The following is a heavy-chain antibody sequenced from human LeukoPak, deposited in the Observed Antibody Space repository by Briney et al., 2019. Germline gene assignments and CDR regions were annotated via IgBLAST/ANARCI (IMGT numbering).Heavy chain of an antibody. CDR1: GDSISRCY. CDR3: ARHTERGQQLAD. D-gene: IGHD6-13*01. J-gene: IGHJ4*02. V-gene: IGHV4-59*08. Sequence: SETLSLTCTVSGDSISRCYWSWIRQPPGKGLECIGYIYYTGTTNYNPSLKSRVTMSVDTSKNQFSLRLKSVTAADTAVYYCARHTERGQQLADWGQGILVTVAS. CDR2: IYYTGTT.